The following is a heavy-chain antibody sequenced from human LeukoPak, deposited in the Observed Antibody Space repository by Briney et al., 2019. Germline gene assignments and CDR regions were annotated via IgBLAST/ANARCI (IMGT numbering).Heavy chain of an antibody. CDR2: ISGSGGST. V-gene: IGHV3-23*01. CDR1: GFTFSSYG. CDR3: AKVVYGSGVNWFDP. D-gene: IGHD3-10*01. Sequence: GGSLRLSCAASGFTFSSYGMSWVRQAPGKGLEWVSAISGSGGSTYYADSVKGRFTISRDNSKDALYLQMNSLRAEDTAVYYCAKVVYGSGVNWFDPWGQGTLVTVSS. J-gene: IGHJ5*02.